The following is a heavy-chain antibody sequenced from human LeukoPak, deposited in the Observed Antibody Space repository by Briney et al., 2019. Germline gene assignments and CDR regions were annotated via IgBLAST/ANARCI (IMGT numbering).Heavy chain of an antibody. D-gene: IGHD2-15*01. CDR3: ARAGGYCGRISYPYYFDY. J-gene: IGHJ4*02. CDR2: TNPNSGGT. V-gene: IGHV1-2*02. CDR1: GYTFTGYY. Sequence: ASVKVSCKASGYTFTGYYMHWVRPAPGQGREWMGWTNPNSGGTNYAQKFQGRVTMTRDTSISTAYMELSRLRSDDTAVYYCARAGGYCGRISYPYYFDYWGQGSLVAVSS.